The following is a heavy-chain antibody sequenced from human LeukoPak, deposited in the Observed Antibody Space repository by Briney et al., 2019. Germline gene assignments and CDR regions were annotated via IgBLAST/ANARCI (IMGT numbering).Heavy chain of an antibody. CDR1: RFTFSSYC. CDR2: IKQDGSEK. V-gene: IGHV3-7*01. D-gene: IGHD1-26*01. CDR3: ARDYSWELLMDY. J-gene: IGHJ4*02. Sequence: GGSLRLSCAASRFTFSSYCMSWVRQAPGKGLEWVANIKQDGSEKYYVDCVKGRFTISRDNAKNSLYLQMNSLSAEDTAVYYCARDYSWELLMDYWGQGTLVTVSS.